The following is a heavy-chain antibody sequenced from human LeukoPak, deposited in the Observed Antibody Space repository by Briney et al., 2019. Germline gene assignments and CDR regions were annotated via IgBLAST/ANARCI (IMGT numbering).Heavy chain of an antibody. CDR3: ARSYCSGGSCYSRYYYYMDV. CDR1: GYTFTSYG. CDR2: MNPNSGNT. Sequence: ASVKVSCKASGYTFTSYGISWVRQAPGQGLEWMGWMNPNSGNTGYAQKFQGRVTMTRNTSISTAYMELSSLRSEDTAVYYCARSYCSGGSCYSRYYYYMDVWGKGTTVTVSS. D-gene: IGHD2-15*01. V-gene: IGHV1-8*02. J-gene: IGHJ6*03.